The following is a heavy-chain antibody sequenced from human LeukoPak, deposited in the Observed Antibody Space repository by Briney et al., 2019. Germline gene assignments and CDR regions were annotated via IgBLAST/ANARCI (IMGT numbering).Heavy chain of an antibody. V-gene: IGHV1-2*02. CDR1: GYTFTGYY. CDR3: ARGVTGIYYYYYMDV. D-gene: IGHD3-10*01. J-gene: IGHJ6*03. CDR2: INPNSGDT. Sequence: ASVKVSCKASGYTFTGYYMHWVRQAPGQGLEWMGWINPNSGDTNYAQKFQGEVTMTRDTSISTAYMELSRLGSDDTAVYYCARGVTGIYYYYYMDVWGKGTTVTVSS.